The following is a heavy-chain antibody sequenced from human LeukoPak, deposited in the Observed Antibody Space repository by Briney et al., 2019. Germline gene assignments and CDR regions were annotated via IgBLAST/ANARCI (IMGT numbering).Heavy chain of an antibody. V-gene: IGHV3-74*01. Sequence: AGGSLRLSCAASGFTFTDAAMYWVRQAPGKGLVWVSLINSDGSSTSYADSVKGRFTISRDNAKNTLYLQMNSLRAEDMAVYYCARVSAGYYMDVWGKGTTVTVSS. CDR1: GFTFTDAA. J-gene: IGHJ6*03. CDR3: ARVSAGYYMDV. CDR2: INSDGSST.